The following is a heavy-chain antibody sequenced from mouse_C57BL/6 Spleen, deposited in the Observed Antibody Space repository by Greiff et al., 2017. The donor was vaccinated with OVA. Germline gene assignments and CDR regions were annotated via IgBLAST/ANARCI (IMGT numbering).Heavy chain of an antibody. V-gene: IGHV1-81*01. CDR3: ARSGYYSNYEGY. CDR2: IYPRSGNT. Sequence: VQLQQSGAELARPGASVKLSCKASGYTFTSYGISWVKQRPGQGLEWIGEIYPRSGNTYYNEKFKGKATLTADKSSSTAYMELRSLTSEDSAVYFCARSGYYSNYEGYWGQGTTLTVSS. J-gene: IGHJ2*01. D-gene: IGHD2-5*01. CDR1: GYTFTSYG.